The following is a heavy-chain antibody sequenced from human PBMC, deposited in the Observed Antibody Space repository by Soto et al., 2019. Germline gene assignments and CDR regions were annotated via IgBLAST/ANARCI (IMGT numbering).Heavy chain of an antibody. V-gene: IGHV3-23*01. D-gene: IGHD3-22*01. Sequence: PGGSLRLSCAASGFTFSSYAMSWVRQAPGRGLEWVSAISGDRRGTYYADSVKGRFTISRDNSKNTLNLQMNSLRAEDTAVYYCAKAIYSGSSGYYDFWGQGTQVTVSS. CDR2: ISGDRRGT. CDR1: GFTFSSYA. J-gene: IGHJ4*02. CDR3: AKAIYSGSSGYYDF.